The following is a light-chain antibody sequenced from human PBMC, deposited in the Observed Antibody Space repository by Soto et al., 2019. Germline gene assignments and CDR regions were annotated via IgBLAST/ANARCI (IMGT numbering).Light chain of an antibody. CDR2: DVS. CDR1: SSDVGGYNY. J-gene: IGLJ2*01. CDR3: SSYTTSSVE. Sequence: QSALTQPASVSGSPGQSITMSCTGTSSDVGGYNYVSWYQQHPGKAPKLLIYDVSNRPSGVSNRFSGSKSGNTASLTISGLQAEDEADYYCSSYTTSSVEFGGGTKLTVL. V-gene: IGLV2-14*01.